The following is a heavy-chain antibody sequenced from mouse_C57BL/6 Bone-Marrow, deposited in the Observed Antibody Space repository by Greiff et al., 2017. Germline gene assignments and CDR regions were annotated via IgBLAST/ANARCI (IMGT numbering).Heavy chain of an antibody. CDR3: AREGSSLYAMDY. CDR1: GFTFSDYY. D-gene: IGHD1-1*01. Sequence: EVTLVESEGGLVQPGSSMKLSCTASGFTFSDYYMAWVRQVPEKGLEWVANINYDGSSTYYLDSLKSRFIISRDNAKNILYLQMSSLKSEDTATYYCAREGSSLYAMDYWGQGTSVTVSS. CDR2: INYDGSST. V-gene: IGHV5-16*01. J-gene: IGHJ4*01.